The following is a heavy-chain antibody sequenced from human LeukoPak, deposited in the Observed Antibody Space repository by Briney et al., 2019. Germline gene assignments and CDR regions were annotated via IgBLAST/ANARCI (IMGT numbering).Heavy chain of an antibody. J-gene: IGHJ4*02. Sequence: AGGSLRLSCAASGFTFSNAWMSWVRRAPGKGLEWVSGIPSSGVSTYYADSVKGRFTISRDNSKNTVYLQMNSLRAEDTAIYFCAKDSSPRAADEIDYWGQGTLVTVSS. CDR3: AKDSSPRAADEIDY. CDR2: IPSSGVST. D-gene: IGHD6-13*01. CDR1: GFTFSNAW. V-gene: IGHV3-23*01.